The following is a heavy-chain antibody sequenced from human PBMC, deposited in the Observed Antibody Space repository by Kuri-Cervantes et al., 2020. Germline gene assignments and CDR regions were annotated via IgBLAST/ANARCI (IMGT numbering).Heavy chain of an antibody. D-gene: IGHD6-19*01. J-gene: IGHJ4*02. V-gene: IGHV1-58*01. Sequence: SVNVSCKASGFTFTSSAVQWVRQARGQRLEWIGWIVVGSGNTNYAQKFQERVTITRDMSTSTAYMELSSLRSEDTAVYYCAADGYSSGWYGYWGQGTLVTVSS. CDR3: AADGYSSGWYGY. CDR2: IVVGSGNT. CDR1: GFTFTSSA.